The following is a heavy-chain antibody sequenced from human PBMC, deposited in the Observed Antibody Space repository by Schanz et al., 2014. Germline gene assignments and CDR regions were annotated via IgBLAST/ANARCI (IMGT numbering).Heavy chain of an antibody. Sequence: EVRLLESGGGLVQPGGSLRLSCVGSGFTFGSYAMNWVRQAPGKGLEWVSTIRTSASDTFYADSVKGRFTISRDNSQNTLYLQMISLRTEDTAVYFCAKSYDTSGYSGFDYWGQGTLVTVSS. J-gene: IGHJ4*02. D-gene: IGHD3-22*01. CDR3: AKSYDTSGYSGFDY. CDR1: GFTFGSYA. CDR2: IRTSASDT. V-gene: IGHV3-23*01.